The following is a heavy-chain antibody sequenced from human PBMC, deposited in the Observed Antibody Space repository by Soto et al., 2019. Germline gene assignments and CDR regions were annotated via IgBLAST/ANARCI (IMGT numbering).Heavy chain of an antibody. D-gene: IGHD3-16*01. V-gene: IGHV1-3*01. J-gene: IGHJ5*02. Sequence: ASVKVSCKASGYTFTSYAMHWVRQAPGQRLEWMGWINAGNGNTKYSQKFQGRVTITRDTSASTAYMELSSLRSEDTAVYYCARDRPEFGGSTHNWFDPWGQGTLGTVSS. CDR1: GYTFTSYA. CDR3: ARDRPEFGGSTHNWFDP. CDR2: INAGNGNT.